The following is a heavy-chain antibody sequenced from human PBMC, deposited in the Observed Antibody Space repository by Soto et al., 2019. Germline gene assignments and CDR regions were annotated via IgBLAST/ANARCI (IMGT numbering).Heavy chain of an antibody. J-gene: IGHJ4*02. CDR2: INHSGST. CDR3: ARAQFTGRYPY. Sequence: QVQLQQWGAGLLKPSETLSLTCAVYGGSFSGYYWSWIRQPPGKGLEWIGEINHSGSTNYNPSLKSRVTISVDTSKNQFSLKLSSVTAADTAVYYCARAQFTGRYPYWGQGTLVTVSS. V-gene: IGHV4-34*01. D-gene: IGHD3-10*01. CDR1: GGSFSGYY.